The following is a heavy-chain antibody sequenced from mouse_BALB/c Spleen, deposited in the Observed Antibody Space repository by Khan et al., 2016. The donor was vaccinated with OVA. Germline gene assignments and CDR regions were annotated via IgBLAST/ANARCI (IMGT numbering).Heavy chain of an antibody. D-gene: IGHD3-3*01. CDR2: ITYSGST. CDR1: GYSITSDYA. J-gene: IGHJ3*01. Sequence: EVQLQEPGPGLVKPSQSLSLTCTVSGYSITSDYAWNWIRQFPGNKLEWMGYITYSGSTSYTPSLKSRFSTTRDTSKNQFFLQLNSFTTEDTATCYCARGRAYWGQGTLVTVSA. CDR3: ARGRAY. V-gene: IGHV3-2*02.